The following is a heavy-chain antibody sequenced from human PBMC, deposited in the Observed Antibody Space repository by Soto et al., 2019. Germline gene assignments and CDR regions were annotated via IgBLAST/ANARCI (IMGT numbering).Heavy chain of an antibody. J-gene: IGHJ4*02. CDR1: AGLPSRKRYL. CDR3: GRHYGYEVFDY. Sequence: SEDRRLRRTVSAGLPSRKRYLVGRIRQPPGKGLEWIGSFYYSGSTYYNPSLKSRVTISVDTSKNQFSLKLSSVTAADTAVFYCGRHYGYEVFDYWAQRTLDTGSS. V-gene: IGHV4-39*01. D-gene: IGHD5-18*01. CDR2: FYYSGST.